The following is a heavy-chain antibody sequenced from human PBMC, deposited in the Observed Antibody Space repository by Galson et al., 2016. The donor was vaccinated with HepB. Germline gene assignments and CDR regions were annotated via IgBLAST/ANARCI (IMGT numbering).Heavy chain of an antibody. D-gene: IGHD3-10*01. CDR1: GFNFNIYR. Sequence: LRLSCAVSGFNFNIYRMNWVRQAPGKGLEWVAAIGFNPNNLYYADSVKGRFTIARDNTRSSLLLQMNSLTVEDTAVYFCARDHSLGPGVVYYFDYWGQGTLVTVSS. J-gene: IGHJ4*02. CDR2: IGFNPNNL. CDR3: ARDHSLGPGVVYYFDY. V-gene: IGHV3-21*01.